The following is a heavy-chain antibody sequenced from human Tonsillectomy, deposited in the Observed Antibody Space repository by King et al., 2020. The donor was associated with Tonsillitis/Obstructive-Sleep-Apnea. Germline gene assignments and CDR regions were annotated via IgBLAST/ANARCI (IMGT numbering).Heavy chain of an antibody. J-gene: IGHJ3*02. D-gene: IGHD3-10*01. CDR3: ARDMVLEAGGDAFDI. CDR2: VYFSGST. Sequence: QLQESGPGLVKPSETLSLTCTVSGGSISSYYWSWIRQPPGKGLEWIGYVYFSGSTNHNPSLKIRVTISVDTSKNQFSLKLSSVTAAVTAVYYCARDMVLEAGGDAFDIWGQGTMVTVSS. CDR1: GGSISSYY. V-gene: IGHV4-59*01.